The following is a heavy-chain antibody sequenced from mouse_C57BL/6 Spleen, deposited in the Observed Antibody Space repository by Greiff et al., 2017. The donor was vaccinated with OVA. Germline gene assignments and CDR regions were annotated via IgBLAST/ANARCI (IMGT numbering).Heavy chain of an antibody. D-gene: IGHD1-1*01. CDR1: GYTFTSYW. CDR3: AIPYYGSSSYYFDY. CDR2: IDPSDSYT. V-gene: IGHV1-69*01. J-gene: IGHJ2*01. Sequence: VQLQQPGAELVMPGASVKLSCKASGYTFTSYWMHWVKQRPGQGLEWIGEIDPSDSYTNYNQKFKGKSTLTVDKSSSTAYMQLSSLTSEDSAVYYCAIPYYGSSSYYFDYWGQGTTLTVSS.